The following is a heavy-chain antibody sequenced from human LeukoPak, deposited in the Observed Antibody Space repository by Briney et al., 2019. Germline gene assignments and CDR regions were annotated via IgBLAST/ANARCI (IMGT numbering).Heavy chain of an antibody. CDR1: GFTFSNAW. J-gene: IGHJ5*02. CDR2: INTKSDGETT. D-gene: IGHD3-3*01. CDR3: AAGHYTNL. Sequence: GGSLRLSCAASGFTFSNAWMRWVRQAPGKGLEWVGRINTKSDGETTDYAAPVKGRFTISRDDSKDTLFLQMNSLKPEDPAIYFCAAGHYTNLWGQGTLVTVSS. V-gene: IGHV3-15*01.